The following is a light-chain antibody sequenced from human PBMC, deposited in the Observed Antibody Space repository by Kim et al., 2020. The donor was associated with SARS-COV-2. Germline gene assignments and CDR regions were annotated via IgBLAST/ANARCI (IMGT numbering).Light chain of an antibody. V-gene: IGLV10-54*01. J-gene: IGLJ3*02. CDR3: SASDTSVTAFV. Sequence: QSITLTCTGNSDNVGGHGAASLQQHHGRHATLLSFSDDRQPSGVAEGLSAASSGGTAALTITSVHPAEDADYYCSASDTSVTAFVFGAGTQLTVL. CDR1: SDNVGGHG. CDR2: SDD.